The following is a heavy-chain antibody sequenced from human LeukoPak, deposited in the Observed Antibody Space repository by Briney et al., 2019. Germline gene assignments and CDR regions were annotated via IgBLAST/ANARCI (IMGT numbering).Heavy chain of an antibody. CDR3: AKDIRATTAKARGFDY. Sequence: PGGSLRLSCAASGYTFSSYAMSWVRQAPGKGLEWVSAISGSGGSTYYADSVKGRFTISRDNSKNTLYLQMNSLRAEDTAVYYCAKDIRATTAKARGFDYWGQGTLVTVSS. D-gene: IGHD1-26*01. CDR1: GYTFSSYA. CDR2: ISGSGGST. J-gene: IGHJ4*02. V-gene: IGHV3-23*01.